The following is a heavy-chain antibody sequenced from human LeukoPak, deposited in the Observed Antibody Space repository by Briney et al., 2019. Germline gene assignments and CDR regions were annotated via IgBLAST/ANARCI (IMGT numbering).Heavy chain of an antibody. V-gene: IGHV4-59*01. CDR2: VYYIGTT. CDR1: GGSISSYY. D-gene: IGHD6-6*01. Sequence: SETLSLTCTVSGGSISSYYWSWIRQPPGKGLEWIGNVYYIGTTSYNSSLKSRDTISVDTSKNQFSLEVTSVTAADTAVYYCAKNTSSSPWFDPWGQGTLVTVSS. CDR3: AKNTSSSPWFDP. J-gene: IGHJ5*02.